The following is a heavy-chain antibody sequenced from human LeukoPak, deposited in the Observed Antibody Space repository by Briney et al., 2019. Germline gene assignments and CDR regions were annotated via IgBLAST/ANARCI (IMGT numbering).Heavy chain of an antibody. CDR2: ITPNGGNT. J-gene: IGHJ6*03. CDR1: GFPFSSYY. V-gene: IGHV1-46*01. CDR3: AREGHSYGYDYSYYFMDV. D-gene: IGHD5-18*01. Sequence: ASVKVSCKASGFPFSSYYMHWVRQAPGQGLEWMGIITPNGGNTRYAEKFQGRVTMTRDTSTSTLYMELSSLRSEDTAIYYCAREGHSYGYDYSYYFMDVWGKGTTVIISS.